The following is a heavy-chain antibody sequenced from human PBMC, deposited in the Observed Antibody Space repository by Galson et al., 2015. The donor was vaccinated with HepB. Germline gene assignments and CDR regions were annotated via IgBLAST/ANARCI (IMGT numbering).Heavy chain of an antibody. J-gene: IGHJ6*02. CDR1: GFIFSTYG. V-gene: IGHV3-30*02. Sequence: SLRLSCAASGFIFSTYGMHWVRQPPGKGLEWVAFIRYDGSSKYYADSVKGRFTISRDNSKNTLYLQMNSLRAEDTAMYYCANNRDQMDVWGQGTTVTVSS. CDR3: ANNRDQMDV. D-gene: IGHD5-24*01. CDR2: IRYDGSSK.